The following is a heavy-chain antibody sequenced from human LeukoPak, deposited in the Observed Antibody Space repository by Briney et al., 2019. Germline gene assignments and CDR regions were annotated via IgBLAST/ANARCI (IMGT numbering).Heavy chain of an antibody. Sequence: GGSLRLSCAASGFTFTTYWMHWVRHAPGKGLGWVSHINSDGSITSYADSVKGRFTISRDNAKNTLYLQMNSLRAEDTAMYYCARDAVDTANAVWGQGTTVTVSS. D-gene: IGHD5-18*01. CDR3: ARDAVDTANAV. J-gene: IGHJ6*02. CDR2: INSDGSIT. CDR1: GFTFTTYW. V-gene: IGHV3-74*01.